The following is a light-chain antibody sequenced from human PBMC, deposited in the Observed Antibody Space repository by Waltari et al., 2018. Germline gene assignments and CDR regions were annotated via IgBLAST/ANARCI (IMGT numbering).Light chain of an antibody. CDR2: EAS. CDR1: QSISIN. Sequence: EVVMTQSPATLSVSQGERATLSCRASQSISINMVWYQQRPGQAPRLLIYEASMRATDIPARVSGSGSGTEFTLTINSVQSEDAAVYYCQQFNDWPRTFGQGTKVEIK. CDR3: QQFNDWPRT. V-gene: IGKV3-15*01. J-gene: IGKJ1*01.